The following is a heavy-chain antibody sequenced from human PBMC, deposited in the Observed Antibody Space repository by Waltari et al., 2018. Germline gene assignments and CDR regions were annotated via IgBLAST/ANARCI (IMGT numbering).Heavy chain of an antibody. Sequence: EVQLVESGGGLVKPGESLRLSCAAFGLHFRNYWMTRVRQAPGRGLEWVGRIKSNTDGGTTAYAATVKGRFTISRDDSKNTLYLQMNGLKIEDTAVYFCTTGLGTGESDAFDIWGQGTVVTVSS. CDR1: GLHFRNYW. CDR2: IKSNTDGGTT. V-gene: IGHV3-15*01. J-gene: IGHJ3*02. CDR3: TTGLGTGESDAFDI. D-gene: IGHD7-27*01.